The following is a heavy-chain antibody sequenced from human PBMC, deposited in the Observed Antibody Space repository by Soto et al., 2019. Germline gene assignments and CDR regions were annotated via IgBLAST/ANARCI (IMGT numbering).Heavy chain of an antibody. CDR3: ARDAGYDFWSGYYTPYWFDP. J-gene: IGHJ5*02. CDR2: IYYSGST. D-gene: IGHD3-3*01. Sequence: SETLSLTCTVSGGSISSYYWSWIRQPPGKGLEWIGYIYYSGSTNYNPSLKSQVTISVDTSKNQFSLKLSSVTAADTAVYYCARDAGYDFWSGYYTPYWFDPWGQRTLVTVSS. V-gene: IGHV4-59*01. CDR1: GGSISSYY.